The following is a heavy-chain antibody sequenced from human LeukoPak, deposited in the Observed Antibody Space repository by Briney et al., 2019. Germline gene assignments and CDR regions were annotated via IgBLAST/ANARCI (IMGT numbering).Heavy chain of an antibody. CDR1: GGSISSTTW. CDR2: IYHSGST. D-gene: IGHD6-13*01. V-gene: IGHV4-4*02. J-gene: IGHJ4*02. CDR3: ARGVIATGGNDFDY. Sequence: SGTLSLTCTVSGGSISSTTWWTWVRQPPGKGLEWIGEIYHSGSTNYNPSLKSRVTISVDKSNDQFSLNLTSVTAADTAVYYCARGVIATGGNDFDYWGQGTLVTVSS.